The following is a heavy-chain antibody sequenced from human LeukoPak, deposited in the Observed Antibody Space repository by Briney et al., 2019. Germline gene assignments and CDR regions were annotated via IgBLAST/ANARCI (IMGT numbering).Heavy chain of an antibody. CDR2: IRSKAYGGTT. V-gene: IGHV3-49*04. CDR1: GFTFGDYV. D-gene: IGHD6-13*01. Sequence: HTGGSLRLSCIASGFTFGDYVITWVRQAPGKGLEWVGFIRSKAYGGTTEYAASVKGRFTISRDDSKSIAYLQMNSLKTEDTAAYYCTRSSTTWYSYYCYYGIDVWGQGTTVTVSS. J-gene: IGHJ6*02. CDR3: TRSSTTWYSYYCYYGIDV.